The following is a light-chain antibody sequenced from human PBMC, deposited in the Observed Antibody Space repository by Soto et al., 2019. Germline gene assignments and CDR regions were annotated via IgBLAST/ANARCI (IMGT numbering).Light chain of an antibody. CDR1: SSNIGRNY. CDR3: GAWDRGLKAGV. CDR2: END. Sequence: QSVLTQPPSVSAAPGEKVTISCSGTSSNIGRNYVSWYQQLPGSAPKLLIYENDRRPSGIPDRFSGSKSGTAATLDITRLQTGDEADYYCGAWDRGLKAGVFGGGTKLTVL. V-gene: IGLV1-51*02. J-gene: IGLJ3*02.